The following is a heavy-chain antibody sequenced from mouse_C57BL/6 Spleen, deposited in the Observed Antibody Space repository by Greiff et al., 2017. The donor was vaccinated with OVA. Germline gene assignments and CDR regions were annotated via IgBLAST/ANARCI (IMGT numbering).Heavy chain of an antibody. CDR1: GYTFTSYW. V-gene: IGHV1-50*01. Sequence: QVQLQQSGAELVKPGASVKLSCKASGYTFTSYWMQWVKQRPGQGLEWIGEIDPSDSYTNYNQKFKGKATLTVDTSSSTAYMQLSSLTSEDSAVYYCARGGNYAMDYRGQGTSVTVSS. J-gene: IGHJ4*01. CDR3: ARGGNYAMDY. CDR2: IDPSDSYT. D-gene: IGHD1-1*02.